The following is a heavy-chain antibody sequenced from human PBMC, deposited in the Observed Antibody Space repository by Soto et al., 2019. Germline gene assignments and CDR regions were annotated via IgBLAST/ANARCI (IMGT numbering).Heavy chain of an antibody. J-gene: IGHJ6*02. Sequence: QVQLQESGPGLVKPSGTLSLTCAVSGGSISSSNWWSWVRQPPGKGLEWIGEIYHSGSTNYNPSLKSRVTISVDKSKNHFSLKLRSVTAADTAVYYCAKVSGSYYSGMDVWGQGTTVTVSS. CDR2: IYHSGST. D-gene: IGHD1-26*01. V-gene: IGHV4-4*02. CDR3: AKVSGSYYSGMDV. CDR1: GGSISSSNW.